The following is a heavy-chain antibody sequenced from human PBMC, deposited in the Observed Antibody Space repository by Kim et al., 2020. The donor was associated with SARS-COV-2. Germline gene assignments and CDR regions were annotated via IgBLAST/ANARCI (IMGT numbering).Heavy chain of an antibody. CDR2: ISSSSSTI. Sequence: GGSLRLSCAASGFTFSSYSMNWVRQAPGKGLEWVSYISSSSSTIYYADSVKGRFTISRDNAKNSLYLQMNSLRDEDTAVYYCARDQYYDYVWGSSPLDYWGQGTLVTVSS. CDR1: GFTFSSYS. V-gene: IGHV3-48*02. J-gene: IGHJ4*02. D-gene: IGHD3-16*01. CDR3: ARDQYYDYVWGSSPLDY.